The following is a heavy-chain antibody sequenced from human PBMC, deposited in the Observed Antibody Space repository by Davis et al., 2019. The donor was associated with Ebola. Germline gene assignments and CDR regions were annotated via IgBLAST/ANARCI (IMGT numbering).Heavy chain of an antibody. CDR3: ARINSYGDFDY. CDR1: GFSFSSYW. D-gene: IGHD5-18*01. V-gene: IGHV3-7*01. CDR2: IKEDGSEK. J-gene: IGHJ4*02. Sequence: GESLKISCAASGFSFSSYWMSWVRQAPGKGLEWVSNIKEDGSEKHYVDSVKGRFTISRDNAKNSLYVQMNSLRAEDTAVYYCARINSYGDFDYWGQGTLVTVSS.